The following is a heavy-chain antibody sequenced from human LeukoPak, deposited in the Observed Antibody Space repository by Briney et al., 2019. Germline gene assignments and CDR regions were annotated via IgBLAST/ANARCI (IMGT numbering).Heavy chain of an antibody. CDR3: ARVAEYSSSSPFDY. D-gene: IGHD6-6*01. V-gene: IGHV1-18*01. J-gene: IGHJ4*02. CDR1: GYTFTSYG. CDR2: ISAYNGNT. Sequence: GASVKVSCKASGYTFTSYGISWVRQAPGQGLEWMGWISAYNGNTNYAQKLQGRVTMTTDTSTSTAYMELRSLRSDDTAVYYCARVAEYSSSSPFDYWGQGTLVTVSS.